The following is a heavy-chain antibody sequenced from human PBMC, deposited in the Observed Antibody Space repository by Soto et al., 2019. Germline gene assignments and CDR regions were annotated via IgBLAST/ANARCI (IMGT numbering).Heavy chain of an antibody. CDR3: ARGQVVAAQH. CDR2: IYHSGST. J-gene: IGHJ4*02. D-gene: IGHD2-15*01. V-gene: IGHV4-30-2*01. Sequence: QLQLQESGSGLVKPSQTLSLTCAVSGGSISSGGYSWSWIRQPPGKGLEWIGYIYHSGSTYYNPSPKRRVTISVDRSKNQFSLKLSTVTAADAAVYYCARGQVVAAQHWGQGTLVPVSS. CDR1: GGSISSGGYS.